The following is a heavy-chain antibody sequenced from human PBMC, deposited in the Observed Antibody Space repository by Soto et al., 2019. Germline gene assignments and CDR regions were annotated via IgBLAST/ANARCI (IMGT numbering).Heavy chain of an antibody. Sequence: QVQLVQSGTEARKPGASVKVSCRASGYIFTGYAIQWVRQAPGQRLEWMGWIAAGNGNTRYSQKFQDRVTISRDISASTAYMELTSLRSEDTAIYYCATTASGTNYFAHWGQGTLVTVYS. CDR2: IAAGNGNT. J-gene: IGHJ4*02. CDR1: GYIFTGYA. D-gene: IGHD4-4*01. V-gene: IGHV1-3*01. CDR3: ATTASGTNYFAH.